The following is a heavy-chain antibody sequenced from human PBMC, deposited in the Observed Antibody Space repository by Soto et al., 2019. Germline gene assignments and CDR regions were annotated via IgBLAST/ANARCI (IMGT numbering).Heavy chain of an antibody. V-gene: IGHV4-59*08. J-gene: IGHJ5*02. D-gene: IGHD3-16*02. CDR3: AMTVTTLYNWFDR. CDR2: IYYSGST. CDR1: GGSIRSNN. Sequence: QVQLQESGPGLVRPSETLSLTCTVSGGSIRSNNWSWIRQPPGKGLEWIGPIYYSGSTKYNPSLKSRVTISADMSRNQVSLKLGSVTAADTAVYYCAMTVTTLYNWFDRWGQGTLVTVSS.